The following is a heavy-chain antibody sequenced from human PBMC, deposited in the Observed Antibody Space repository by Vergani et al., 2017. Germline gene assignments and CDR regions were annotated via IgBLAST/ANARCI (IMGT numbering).Heavy chain of an antibody. D-gene: IGHD1-26*01. CDR3: ARSRRYSGSYRTSAFDI. CDR2: ITHSGST. V-gene: IGHV4-34*01. Sequence: QVQLQQWGAGLLKPSETLSLTCAVYGGSFSGYYWSWIRPPPGKGLEWIGEITHSGSTTYNPSLKSRVTISVDTSKNQFSLKLSSVTAADTAVYYCARSRRYSGSYRTSAFDIWGQGTMVTVSS. J-gene: IGHJ3*02. CDR1: GGSFSGYY.